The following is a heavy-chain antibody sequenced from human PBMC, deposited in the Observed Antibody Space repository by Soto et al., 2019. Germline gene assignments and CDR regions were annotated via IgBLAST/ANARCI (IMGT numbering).Heavy chain of an antibody. CDR3: ARVADARVGMRWLGYRNRYDAFDI. D-gene: IGHD3-10*01. Sequence: QVQLQESGPGLVKPSETLSLTCTVSGGSISSYYWSWIRQPPGKGLEWIGYIYYSGSTNYNPSLKSRVTISVDTSKNQFSLKLSSVTAADTAVYYCARVADARVGMRWLGYRNRYDAFDIWGQGTMVTVSS. V-gene: IGHV4-59*01. CDR1: GGSISSYY. J-gene: IGHJ3*02. CDR2: IYYSGST.